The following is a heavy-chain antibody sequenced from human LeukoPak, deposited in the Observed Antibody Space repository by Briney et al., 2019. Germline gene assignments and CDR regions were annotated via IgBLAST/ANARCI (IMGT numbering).Heavy chain of an antibody. J-gene: IGHJ6*02. CDR2: INPNSGGT. CDR1: GYTFTGYY. D-gene: IGHD2-2*01. CDR3: ARDFTIVVVPAAGDSYYYYGMDV. Sequence: GASVTVSFKASGYTFTGYYMHWVRQAPGQGLEWMGWINPNSGGTNYAQKFQGRVTMTRDTSISTAYMELSRLRSDDTAVYYCARDFTIVVVPAAGDSYYYYGMDVWGQGTTVTVSS. V-gene: IGHV1-2*02.